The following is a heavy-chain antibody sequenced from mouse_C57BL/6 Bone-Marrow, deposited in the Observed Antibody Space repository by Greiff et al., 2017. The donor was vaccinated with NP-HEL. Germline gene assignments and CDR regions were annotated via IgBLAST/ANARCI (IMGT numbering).Heavy chain of an antibody. CDR1: GYTFTDYY. CDR3: ARSRPRSYWYFDV. J-gene: IGHJ1*03. V-gene: IGHV1-26*01. Sequence: VQLQQSGPELVKPGASVKISCKASGYTFTDYYMNWVKQSHGKSLEWIGDINPNNGGTSYNQKFKGKATLTVDKSSSTAYMELRSLTSEDSAVYYCARSRPRSYWYFDVWGTGTTVTVSS. CDR2: INPNNGGT.